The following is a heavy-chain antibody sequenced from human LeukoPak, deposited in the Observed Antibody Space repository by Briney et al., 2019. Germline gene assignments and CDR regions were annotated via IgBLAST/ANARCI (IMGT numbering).Heavy chain of an antibody. J-gene: IGHJ4*02. CDR3: ITDRNVGATPADKRFDY. Sequence: GGSLRLSCAASGFTFSSYEMNWVRQAPGKGLEWVSYISSSGSTIYYADSVKGRFTISRDNAKNSLYLQMNSLRAEDTAVYYCITDRNVGATPADKRFDYWGQGTLVTVSS. CDR1: GFTFSSYE. D-gene: IGHD1-26*01. CDR2: ISSSGSTI. V-gene: IGHV3-48*03.